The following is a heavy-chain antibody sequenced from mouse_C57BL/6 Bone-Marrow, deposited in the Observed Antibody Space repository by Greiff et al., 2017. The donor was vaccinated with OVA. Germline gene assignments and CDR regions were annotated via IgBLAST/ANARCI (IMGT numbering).Heavy chain of an antibody. V-gene: IGHV5-9-1*02. CDR3: TRERGPNWFAY. CDR1: GFTFSSYA. J-gene: IGHJ3*01. Sequence: EVKLVESGEGLVKPGGSLKLSCAASGFTFSSYAMSWVRQTPEKRLEWVAYISSGGDYIYYADTVKGRFTISRDNARNTLYLQMSSLKSEDTAMYYCTRERGPNWFAYWGQGTLVTVSA. CDR2: ISSGGDYI.